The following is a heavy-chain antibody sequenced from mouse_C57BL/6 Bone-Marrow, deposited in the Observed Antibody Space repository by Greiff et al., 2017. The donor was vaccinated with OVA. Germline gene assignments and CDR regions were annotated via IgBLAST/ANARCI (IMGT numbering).Heavy chain of an antibody. Sequence: DVKLQESGPGLVKPSQSLSLTCSVTGYSITSGYYWNWIRQFPGNKLEWMGYISYDGSNNYNPSLKNRISITRDTSKNQFFLKLNSVTTEDTATYYCARDYGYADYYAMDYWGQGTSVTVSS. CDR3: ARDYGYADYYAMDY. CDR2: ISYDGSN. CDR1: GYSITSGYY. D-gene: IGHD2-2*01. J-gene: IGHJ4*01. V-gene: IGHV3-6*01.